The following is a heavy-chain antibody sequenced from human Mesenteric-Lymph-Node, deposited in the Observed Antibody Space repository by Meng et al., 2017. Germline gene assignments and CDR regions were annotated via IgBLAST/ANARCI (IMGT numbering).Heavy chain of an antibody. CDR2: ISSSSSYI. Sequence: VGLGGGLVKPGGSLGSSFAAAGFTFSRYSMNWVRQAPGKGLEWVSYISSSSSYIYYADSVKGRFTISRDNAKNSLFLQMNSLGAEDTAVYYCAKSVGDFWGQGTLVTVSS. D-gene: IGHD1-26*01. CDR3: AKSVGDF. V-gene: IGHV3-21*01. CDR1: GFTFSRYS. J-gene: IGHJ4*02.